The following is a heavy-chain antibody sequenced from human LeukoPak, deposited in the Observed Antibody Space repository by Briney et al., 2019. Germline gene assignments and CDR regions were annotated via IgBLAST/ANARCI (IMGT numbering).Heavy chain of an antibody. CDR1: GFTFSSFG. D-gene: IGHD4-17*01. Sequence: PGRSLRLSCAASGFTFSSFGMHWVRRAPGQGLEWVAVISFDGSNQYYADSVKGRFTIYRDNFKNTVYLQMNSLRAEETAVYYCAKSHPPAVTTEEGEYLQHWGQGTLVTVSS. CDR3: AKSHPPAVTTEEGEYLQH. V-gene: IGHV3-30*18. J-gene: IGHJ1*01. CDR2: ISFDGSNQ.